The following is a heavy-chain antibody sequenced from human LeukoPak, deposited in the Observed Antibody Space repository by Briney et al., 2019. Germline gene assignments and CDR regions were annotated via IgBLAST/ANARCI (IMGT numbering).Heavy chain of an antibody. CDR3: AKVPYSDCGSGWPPFMDV. D-gene: IGHD3-10*01. V-gene: IGHV3-23*01. Sequence: GGSLRLSCAASGFTFSTCAMSWVRQAPGRGLDWVSTLSDSGGSTYYADSVKGRFTISRDSSKNRLYLQMDSLRVEDTAIYYCAKVPYSDCGSGWPPFMDVWGQGTTVAVSS. CDR1: GFTFSTCA. J-gene: IGHJ6*02. CDR2: LSDSGGST.